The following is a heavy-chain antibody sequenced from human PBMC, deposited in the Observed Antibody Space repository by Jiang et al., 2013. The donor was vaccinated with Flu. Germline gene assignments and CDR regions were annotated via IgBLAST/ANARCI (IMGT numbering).Heavy chain of an antibody. D-gene: IGHD6-13*01. J-gene: IGHJ1*01. V-gene: IGHV3-73*01. CDR3: TRHGSVAAAGTGYFQH. Sequence: PGGSLKLSCAASGFTFSGSAMHWVRQASGKGLEWVGRIRSKANSYATAYAASVKGRFTISRDDSKNTAYLQMNSLETEDTAVYYCTRHGSVAAAGTGYFQHWGQGTLVTVSS. CDR1: GFTFSGSA. CDR2: IRSKANSYAT.